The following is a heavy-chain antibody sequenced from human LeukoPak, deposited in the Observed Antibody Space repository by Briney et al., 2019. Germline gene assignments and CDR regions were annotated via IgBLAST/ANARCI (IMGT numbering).Heavy chain of an antibody. CDR3: ARVGYRYSTNDWSRIGLGAYPSKYYYYMDV. CDR1: GGSFSDYS. Sequence: SETLSLTCAVSGGSFSDYSWTWIRQPPGKGLECIGEINPSGSTNYNPSLMSRVTMSVDTSKNQISLRVSSVTAGDAAVYYCARVGYRYSTNDWSRIGLGAYPSKYYYYMDVWGKGTTVTVSS. J-gene: IGHJ6*03. D-gene: IGHD5-18*01. V-gene: IGHV4-34*01. CDR2: INPSGST.